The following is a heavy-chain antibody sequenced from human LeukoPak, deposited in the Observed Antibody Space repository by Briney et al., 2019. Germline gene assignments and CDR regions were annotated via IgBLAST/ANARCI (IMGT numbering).Heavy chain of an antibody. CDR3: ASQYPPYNWFDP. CDR1: GGSISTYY. J-gene: IGHJ5*02. CDR2: INHSGST. V-gene: IGHV4-34*01. D-gene: IGHD2-2*01. Sequence: NPSETLSLTCTVSGGSISTYYWSWIRQPPGKGLEWIGEINHSGSTNYNPSLKSRVTISVDTSKNQFSLKLSSVTAADTAVYYCASQYPPYNWFDPWGQGTLVTVSS.